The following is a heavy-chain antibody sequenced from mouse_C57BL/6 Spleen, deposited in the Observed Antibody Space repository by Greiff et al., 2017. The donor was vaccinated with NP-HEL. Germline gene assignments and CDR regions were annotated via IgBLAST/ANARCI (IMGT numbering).Heavy chain of an antibody. D-gene: IGHD2-3*01. CDR1: GYAFTNYL. CDR2: INPGSGGT. J-gene: IGHJ3*01. V-gene: IGHV1-54*01. Sequence: LLESGAELVRPGTSVKVSCKASGYAFTNYLIEWVKQRPGQGLEWIGVINPGSGGTNYNEKFKGKATLTADKSSSTAYMQLSSLTSEDSAVYFCARKGGDGYSPFAYWGQGTLVTVSA. CDR3: ARKGGDGYSPFAY.